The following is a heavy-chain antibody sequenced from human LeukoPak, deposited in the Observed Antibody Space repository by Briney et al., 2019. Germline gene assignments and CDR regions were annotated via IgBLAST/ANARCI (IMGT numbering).Heavy chain of an antibody. V-gene: IGHV4-39*07. CDR2: IYYGGST. J-gene: IGHJ6*03. CDR3: ARVKGSEYYYDSSGYSPYYYYYYMDV. CDR1: GGSISSSSYY. D-gene: IGHD3-22*01. Sequence: PSETLSLTCTVSGGSISSSSYYWGWIRQPPGKGLEWIGSIYYGGSTYYNPSLKSRVTISVDTSKNQFSLKLSSVTAADTAVYYCARVKGSEYYYDSSGYSPYYYYYYMDVWGKGTTVTVSS.